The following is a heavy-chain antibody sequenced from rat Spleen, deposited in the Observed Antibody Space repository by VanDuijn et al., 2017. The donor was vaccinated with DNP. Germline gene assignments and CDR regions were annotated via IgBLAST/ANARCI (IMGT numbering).Heavy chain of an antibody. Sequence: QVQLKESGPGLVQPSQTLSLTCTVSGFSLTSYHVHWVRQPPGKGLEWMGVIWKNGATRYNSALKSRLNFSKTTSKSQVFLKVNSLQTEDTATYYCARDLIIRDTTSAMDVWGQGTSVTVSS. J-gene: IGHJ4*01. CDR1: GFSLTSYH. D-gene: IGHD4-3*01. CDR2: IWKNGAT. CDR3: ARDLIIRDTTSAMDV. V-gene: IGHV2-41*01.